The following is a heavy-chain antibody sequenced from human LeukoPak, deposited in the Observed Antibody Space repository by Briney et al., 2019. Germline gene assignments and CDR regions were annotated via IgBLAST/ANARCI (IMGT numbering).Heavy chain of an antibody. D-gene: IGHD6-13*01. V-gene: IGHV1-69*06. CDR3: ARGSIAAAGRVDY. CDR1: GFTFSSYA. Sequence: PGGSLRLSCAASGFTFSSYAISWVRQAPGQGLEWMGGIIPIFGTANYAQKFQGRVTITADKSTSTAYMEPSSLRSEDTAVYYCARGSIAAAGRVDYWGQGTLVTVSS. J-gene: IGHJ4*02. CDR2: IIPIFGTA.